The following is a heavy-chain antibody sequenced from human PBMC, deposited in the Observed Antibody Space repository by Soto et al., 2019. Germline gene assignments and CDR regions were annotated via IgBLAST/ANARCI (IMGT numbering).Heavy chain of an antibody. V-gene: IGHV1-69*01. D-gene: IGHD1-1*01. CDR1: GGTFSSYA. CDR2: IFPVLNTP. J-gene: IGHJ4*02. Sequence: QVQLVQSGAEVKKPESSVKVSCEISGGTFSSYAISWVRQAPGQGLGWMGEIFPVLNTPSYAKKFQGRVTITAEDSTRTVFMEGSGLTAEATAVYYCARGDAMSPGTRAALLGWGPGTLVTVSS. CDR3: ARGDAMSPGTRAALLG.